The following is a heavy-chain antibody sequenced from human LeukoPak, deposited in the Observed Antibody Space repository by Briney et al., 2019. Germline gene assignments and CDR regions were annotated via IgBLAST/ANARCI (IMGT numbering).Heavy chain of an antibody. CDR1: GGSISSYY. J-gene: IGHJ5*02. Sequence: SETLSLTCTVSGGSISSYYWSWIRQPPGQGLEWIAYIHSSGYTNYNPSLESRVTISVDTSKNQFSLKVSSVTTADTAVYYCAKRQGPNSGSYDYFDPWGQGTLVIVSS. D-gene: IGHD1-26*01. CDR2: IHSSGYT. CDR3: AKRQGPNSGSYDYFDP. V-gene: IGHV4-4*09.